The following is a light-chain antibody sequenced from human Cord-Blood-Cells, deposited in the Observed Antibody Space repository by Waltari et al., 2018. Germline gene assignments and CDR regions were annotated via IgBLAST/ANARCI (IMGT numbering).Light chain of an antibody. CDR3: QQYGSSPRT. J-gene: IGKJ1*01. CDR1: QSVSRSY. V-gene: IGKV3-20*01. CDR2: GAS. Sequence: EIVLTQSPGTLYLSPGERATLPCRASQSVSRSYLAWYQQKPGQAPRLLIYGASSRATGIPDRFSGSGSGTDFTLTISRLEPEDFAVYYCQQYGSSPRTFGQGTKVEIK.